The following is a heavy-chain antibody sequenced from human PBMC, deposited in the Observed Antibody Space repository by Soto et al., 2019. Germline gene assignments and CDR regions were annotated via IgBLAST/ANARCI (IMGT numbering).Heavy chain of an antibody. D-gene: IGHD2-8*01. CDR3: ASGKYDQGFDY. J-gene: IGHJ4*02. Sequence: EVQLVESGGALVQPGGSLGLSCAASGFTFSTYGMSWVRQTPGKGLAWLSYISSGSGTKYYADSVKGRFTISRDNAKNSLYLQMNSLRAEDTAVYYCASGKYDQGFDYWGQGTLVTVSS. V-gene: IGHV3-48*01. CDR2: ISSGSGTK. CDR1: GFTFSTYG.